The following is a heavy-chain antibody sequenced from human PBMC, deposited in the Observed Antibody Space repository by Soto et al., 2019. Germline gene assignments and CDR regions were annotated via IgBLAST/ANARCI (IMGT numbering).Heavy chain of an antibody. CDR2: IYYTGST. Sequence: GKGLEWIGSIYYTGSTYYNPSLKSRVTMSVDTSKNQFSLKLTSVAAADTAVYYCARQLASMVRGYGYWGQGTLVTVSS. V-gene: IGHV4-39*01. CDR3: ARQLASMVRGYGY. D-gene: IGHD3-10*01. J-gene: IGHJ4*02.